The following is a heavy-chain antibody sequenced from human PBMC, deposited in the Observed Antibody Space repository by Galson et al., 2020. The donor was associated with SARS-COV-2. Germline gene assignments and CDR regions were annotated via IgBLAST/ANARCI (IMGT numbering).Heavy chain of an antibody. CDR1: GFTSADYA. V-gene: IGHV3-9*02. J-gene: IGHJ6*02. Sequence: GGSLRLSCVASGFTSADYAMHWVRQAAGKGLEWVSGITWNSDIINYSDSVKGRFTISRDNAKNSLYLKMNRLRPEDTALYYCVKGPRVDFWSDYYSGMGVWGQGTTVTVSS. D-gene: IGHD3-3*01. CDR3: VKGPRVDFWSDYYSGMGV. CDR2: ITWNSDII.